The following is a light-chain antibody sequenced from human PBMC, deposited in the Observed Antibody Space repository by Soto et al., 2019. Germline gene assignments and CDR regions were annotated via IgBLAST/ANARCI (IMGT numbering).Light chain of an antibody. Sequence: DIVMTQSPLSLPVTPGEPASISCSSSQSLLQSNGYNYLDWYLQKPGQSPQLLIYFGSYRASGVTDRFSGSGSGQDFTLKIRRVEAEDVGVYYCMQSQQTPPTFGQGTKVEIK. J-gene: IGKJ1*01. V-gene: IGKV2-28*01. CDR3: MQSQQTPPT. CDR1: QSLLQSNGYNY. CDR2: FGS.